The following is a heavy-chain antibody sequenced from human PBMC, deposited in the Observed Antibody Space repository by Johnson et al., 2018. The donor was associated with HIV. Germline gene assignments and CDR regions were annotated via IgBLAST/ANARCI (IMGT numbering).Heavy chain of an antibody. J-gene: IGHJ3*02. CDR2: IYSGGST. CDR1: GFTVSSNY. Sequence: VQLVESGGGLVQPGGSLRLSCAASGFTVSSNYMSWVRQAPGKGLEWVSVIYSGGSTYYADSVKGRFTISRDNSKNTLHLQMNSLRTEDTAVYSCARDLRFNRTVQGRVIISGAFDMWGQGTVVHVSS. D-gene: IGHD3-10*01. CDR3: ARDLRFNRTVQGRVIISGAFDM. V-gene: IGHV3-66*02.